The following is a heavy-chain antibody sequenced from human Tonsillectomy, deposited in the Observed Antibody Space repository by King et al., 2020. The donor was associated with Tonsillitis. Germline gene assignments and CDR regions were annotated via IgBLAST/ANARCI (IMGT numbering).Heavy chain of an antibody. CDR2: IIPMLTIA. J-gene: IGHJ4*02. CDR1: GGTFSSYA. Sequence: DQLVQSGAEVKKPGSSVKVSCKASGGTFSSYAISWVRQAPGQGLEWMGRIIPMLTIANYAQKFQGRVTITADKSTSTAYMELSSLTSEDTAVYYCAREVSPYCGGDCYSYFDYWGQGTLVTVSS. V-gene: IGHV1-69*04. D-gene: IGHD2-21*02. CDR3: AREVSPYCGGDCYSYFDY.